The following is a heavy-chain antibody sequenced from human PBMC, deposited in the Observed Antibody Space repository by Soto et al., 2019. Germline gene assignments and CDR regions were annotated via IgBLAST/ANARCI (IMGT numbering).Heavy chain of an antibody. CDR2: ISDRGTVT. J-gene: IGHJ6*03. CDR3: ARGGDDFFSCYRHEPDDYYFHMNV. CDR1: GFVFSDFY. V-gene: IGHV3-11*04. Sequence: VQLEESGGGLVKPGGSLRLSCAASGFVFSDFYMNWIRQAPGKGLEWLSSISDRGTVTYYVDSVKGRFTISRDNAKNSLYLHINSLRAEDTATYYCARGGDDFFSCYRHEPDDYYFHMNVWGKGSTVTVAS. D-gene: IGHD3-3*01.